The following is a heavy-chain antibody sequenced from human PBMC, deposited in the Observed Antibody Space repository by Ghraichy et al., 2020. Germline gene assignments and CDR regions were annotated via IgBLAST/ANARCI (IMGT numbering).Heavy chain of an antibody. CDR1: GYTFTGYY. Sequence: ASVKVSCKASGYTFTGYYMHWVRQAPGQGLEWMGWINPNSGGTNYAQKFQGRVTMTRDTSISTAYMELSRLRSDDTAVYYCARVAAAVAGTGVFDYWGQGTLVTVSS. CDR2: INPNSGGT. CDR3: ARVAAAVAGTGVFDY. J-gene: IGHJ4*02. V-gene: IGHV1-2*02. D-gene: IGHD6-19*01.